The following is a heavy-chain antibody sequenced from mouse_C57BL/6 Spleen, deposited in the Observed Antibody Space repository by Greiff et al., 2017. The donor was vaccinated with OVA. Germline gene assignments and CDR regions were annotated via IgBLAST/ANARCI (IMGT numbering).Heavy chain of an antibody. CDR1: GYAFSSSW. J-gene: IGHJ2*01. D-gene: IGHD1-1*02. CDR2: IYPGDGDT. V-gene: IGHV1-82*01. Sequence: QVQLKESGPELVKPGASVKISCKASGYAFSSSWMNWVKQRPGKGLEWIGRIYPGDGDTNYNGKFKGKATLTADKSSSTAYMQLSSLTSEASAVYFCARGAGGFDYWGQGTTLTVSS. CDR3: ARGAGGFDY.